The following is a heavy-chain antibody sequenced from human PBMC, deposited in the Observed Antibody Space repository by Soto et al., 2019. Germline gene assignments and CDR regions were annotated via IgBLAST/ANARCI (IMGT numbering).Heavy chain of an antibody. J-gene: IGHJ4*02. CDR2: IKSKSDGETA. CDR1: GLTFSNVW. CDR3: AITAMINRDSSTSFDY. Sequence: EVQLVESGGGSVKPGGSLRLSCAASGLTFSNVWMTWVRQAPGKGLEWVGRIKSKSDGETADVAAPVKARFTISRDDSKNTVFLEINSLKSEDTALYYCAITAMINRDSSTSFDYWGRGTHVTVSS. D-gene: IGHD5-18*01. V-gene: IGHV3-15*01.